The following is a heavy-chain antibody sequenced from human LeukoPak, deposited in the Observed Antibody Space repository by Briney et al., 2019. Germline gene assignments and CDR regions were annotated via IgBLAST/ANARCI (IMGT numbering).Heavy chain of an antibody. D-gene: IGHD6-19*01. CDR2: IYYSGST. CDR1: GGSIDSWY. Sequence: PSETLSLTCTVSGGSIDSWYWSWIRQPPGKGLEWIGSIYYSGSTYYNPSVKSRVTIFVDTSKNQFSLKLSSVTAADTAVYYCARHGIAVGIDYWGQGTLVTVSS. CDR3: ARHGIAVGIDY. J-gene: IGHJ4*02. V-gene: IGHV4-39*01.